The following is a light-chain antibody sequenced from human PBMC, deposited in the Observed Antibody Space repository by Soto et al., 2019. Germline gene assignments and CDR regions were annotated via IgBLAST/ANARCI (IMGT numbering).Light chain of an antibody. CDR3: CSYAGSSTLV. Sequence: QSVLTQPASVSGSPGQSITISCTGTSSDVGSYNLVSWYQQHPGKAPKLMIYEGSKRPSGVSNRLSGSKSGNTASLTISGLQAEDEADYYCCSYAGSSTLVFGGGTQLTVL. CDR1: SSDVGSYNL. J-gene: IGLJ2*01. CDR2: EGS. V-gene: IGLV2-23*01.